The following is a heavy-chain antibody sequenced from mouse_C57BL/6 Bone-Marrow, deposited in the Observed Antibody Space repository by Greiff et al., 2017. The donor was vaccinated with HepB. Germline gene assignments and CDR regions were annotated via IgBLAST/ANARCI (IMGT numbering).Heavy chain of an antibody. CDR3: ARPITTVVAPYAMDY. J-gene: IGHJ4*01. V-gene: IGHV1-69*01. CDR1: GYTFTSYW. D-gene: IGHD1-1*01. CDR2: IDPSDSYT. Sequence: QVQLQQPGAELVMPGASVKLSCKASGYTFTSYWMHWVKQRPGQGLEWIGEIDPSDSYTNYNQKFKGKSTLTVDKSYSTAYMQLSSLTSEDSAVYYCARPITTVVAPYAMDYWGQGTSVTVSS.